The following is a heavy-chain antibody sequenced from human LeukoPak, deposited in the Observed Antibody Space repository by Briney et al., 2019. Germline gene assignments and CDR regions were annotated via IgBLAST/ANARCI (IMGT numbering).Heavy chain of an antibody. V-gene: IGHV1-18*01. CDR3: ARAPNLLYSGYDSD. CDR1: GGTFSSYA. CDR2: ISAYNGNT. Sequence: GASVKVSCKASGGTFSSYAISWVRQAPGQGLEWMGWISAYNGNTNYAQKLQGRVTMTTDTSTSTAYMELRSLRSEDTAVYYCARAPNLLYSGYDSDWGQGTPVTVSS. D-gene: IGHD5-12*01. J-gene: IGHJ4*02.